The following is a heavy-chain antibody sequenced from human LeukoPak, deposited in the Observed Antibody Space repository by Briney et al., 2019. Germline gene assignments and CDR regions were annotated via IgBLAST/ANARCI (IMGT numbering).Heavy chain of an antibody. CDR2: INHSGST. Sequence: SETLSLTCAVYGGSFSGYYWSWIRQPPGKGLEWIGEINHSGSTNYNPSLKSRVTISVDTSKNQFSLKLSSVTAADTAVYYCAKDPLPSAPIWFGESYFDYWGQGTLVTVSS. V-gene: IGHV4-34*01. J-gene: IGHJ4*02. D-gene: IGHD3-10*01. CDR3: AKDPLPSAPIWFGESYFDY. CDR1: GGSFSGYY.